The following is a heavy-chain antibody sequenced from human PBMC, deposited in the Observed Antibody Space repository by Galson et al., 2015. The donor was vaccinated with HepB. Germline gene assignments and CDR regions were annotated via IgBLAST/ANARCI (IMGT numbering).Heavy chain of an antibody. CDR2: IRSKAYGGTT. V-gene: IGHV3-49*03. Sequence: SLRLSCAASGFTFGDYAMSWFRQAPGKGLEWVGFIRSKAYGGTTEYAASVKGRFTISRDDSKSIAYLQMNSLKTEDTAVYYCTRGGRQLWLGRAVDYWGQGTLVTVSS. J-gene: IGHJ4*02. CDR1: GFTFGDYA. CDR3: TRGGRQLWLGRAVDY. D-gene: IGHD5-18*01.